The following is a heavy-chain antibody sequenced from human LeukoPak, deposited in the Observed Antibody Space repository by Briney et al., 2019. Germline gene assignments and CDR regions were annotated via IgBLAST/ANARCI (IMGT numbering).Heavy chain of an antibody. Sequence: PGGSLRLSCAASGFTFSSYAMSWVRQAPGKGLEWVSAISGSGGSTYYADSVKGRFTISRDNSKNTVYLEVNSLRAEDTAVYYCAEHRGSSGADARPAEYWGQGTLVTVSS. CDR1: GFTFSSYA. V-gene: IGHV3-23*01. CDR3: AEHRGSSGADARPAEY. J-gene: IGHJ4*02. D-gene: IGHD5-12*01. CDR2: ISGSGGST.